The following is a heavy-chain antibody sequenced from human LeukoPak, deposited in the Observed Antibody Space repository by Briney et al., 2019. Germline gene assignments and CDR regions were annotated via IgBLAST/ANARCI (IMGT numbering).Heavy chain of an antibody. Sequence: SETLPLTCTVSGGSISSGDYYWSWIRQPPGKGLEWIGYIYYSGSTYYNPSLKSRVTISVDTSKNQFSLKLSSVTAADTAVYSCARGVGISFDPWGQGTLVTVSS. D-gene: IGHD6-13*01. CDR1: GGSISSGDYY. V-gene: IGHV4-30-4*01. J-gene: IGHJ5*02. CDR3: ARGVGISFDP. CDR2: IYYSGST.